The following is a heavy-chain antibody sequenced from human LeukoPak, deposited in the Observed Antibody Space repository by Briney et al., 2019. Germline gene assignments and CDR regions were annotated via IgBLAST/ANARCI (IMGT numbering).Heavy chain of an antibody. CDR2: IYPGDSDT. V-gene: IGHV5-51*01. J-gene: IGHJ5*02. CDR1: GYIFTSYW. D-gene: IGHD6-13*01. Sequence: GESLKISCKGSGYIFTSYWIGWVRQMPGTGLEWMGIIYPGDSDTRYSPSFQGQVTISADKSISTAYLQWSSLKASDTAMYYCARRRAAAGIGRWFDPWGQGTLVTVSS. CDR3: ARRRAAAGIGRWFDP.